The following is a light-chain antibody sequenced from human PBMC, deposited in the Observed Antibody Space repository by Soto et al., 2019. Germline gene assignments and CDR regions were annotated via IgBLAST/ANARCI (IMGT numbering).Light chain of an antibody. CDR1: QIVRSTY. V-gene: IGKV3-20*01. J-gene: IGKJ2*01. CDR2: DAS. CDR3: QQYGSSPRT. Sequence: VLTQSPGTLSLSPGESATLSCRASQIVRSTYLAWYQQKPGQAPRLLIYDASSRATDIPDRFSGSGSGTEFTLTISGLEPEDFAVYYCQQYGSSPRTFGQGTKLEIK.